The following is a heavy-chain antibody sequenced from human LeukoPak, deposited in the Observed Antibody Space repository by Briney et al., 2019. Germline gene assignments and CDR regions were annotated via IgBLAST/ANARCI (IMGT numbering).Heavy chain of an antibody. CDR1: GYTFTSYY. CDR2: INPNSGGT. CDR3: ARDLPYDSSGYPCDY. Sequence: ASVKVSCKASGYTFTSYYMHWVRQAPGQGLEWMGWINPNSGGTNYAQKFQGRVTMTRDTSISTAYMELSRLRSDDTAVYYCARDLPYDSSGYPCDYWGQGTLVTVSS. J-gene: IGHJ4*02. D-gene: IGHD3-22*01. V-gene: IGHV1-2*02.